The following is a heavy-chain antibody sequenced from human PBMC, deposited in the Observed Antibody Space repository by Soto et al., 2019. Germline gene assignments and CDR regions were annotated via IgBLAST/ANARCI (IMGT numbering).Heavy chain of an antibody. Sequence: GGSLRLSCAASGFPFGDFGMHWLRQAPGKGLEWVAVISHDGSDKFYADSVKARFTISRDNSKNTLYLQMRGLRAEDTAVDYWATHPGGGYWGQGTLVTVSS. D-gene: IGHD3-10*01. CDR2: ISHDGSDK. V-gene: IGHV3-30*03. CDR1: GFPFGDFG. CDR3: ATHPGGGY. J-gene: IGHJ4*02.